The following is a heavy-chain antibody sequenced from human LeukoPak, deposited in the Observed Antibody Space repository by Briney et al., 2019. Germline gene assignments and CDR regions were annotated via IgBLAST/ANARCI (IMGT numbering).Heavy chain of an antibody. CDR2: VYHSGST. J-gene: IGHJ5*02. V-gene: IGHV4-34*01. Sequence: PSETLSLTCVVNNGSFSDYFWSWIRQPPGKGLEWIGEVYHSGSTNYNPSLKSRVSISADMSKKQFSLNLNSVIAADTAVYYCAREKFLGRLTRVLDTWGQGTLVTVSS. CDR3: AREKFLGRLTRVLDT. CDR1: NGSFSDYF. D-gene: IGHD3-3*01.